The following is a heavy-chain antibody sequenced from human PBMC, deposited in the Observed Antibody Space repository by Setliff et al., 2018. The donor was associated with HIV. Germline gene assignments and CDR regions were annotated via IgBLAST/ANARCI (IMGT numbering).Heavy chain of an antibody. CDR2: IYTSGST. CDR3: ARGVAAAGL. Sequence: PSETLSLTCAVYGESFSDYSWTWIRQPPGKGLEWIGHIYTSGSTNYNPSLKSRVTISVDTSKNQFSLKLSSVTAADTAVYYCARGVAAAGLWGQGTLVTVSS. D-gene: IGHD6-13*01. CDR1: GESFSDYS. V-gene: IGHV4-59*01. J-gene: IGHJ4*02.